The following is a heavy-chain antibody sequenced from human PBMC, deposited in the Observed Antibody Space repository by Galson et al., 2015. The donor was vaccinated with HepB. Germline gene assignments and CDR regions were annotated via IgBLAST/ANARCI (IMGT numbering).Heavy chain of an antibody. J-gene: IGHJ4*02. CDR2: IIPILGIA. V-gene: IGHV1-69*04. CDR1: GGTFSSYA. Sequence: SVKVSCKASGGTFSSYAISWVRQAPGQGLEWMGRIIPILGIANYAQKFQGRVTITADKSTSTAYMELSSLRSEDTAVYYCARSPLAVAGTGFDYWGQGTLVTVSS. CDR3: ARSPLAVAGTGFDY. D-gene: IGHD6-19*01.